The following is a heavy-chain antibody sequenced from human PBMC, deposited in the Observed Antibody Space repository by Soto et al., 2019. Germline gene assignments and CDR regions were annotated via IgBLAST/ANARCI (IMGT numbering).Heavy chain of an antibody. Sequence: PGASLRLSCAASGFTFSSYAMSWVRQAPGKGLEWVSAISGSGGSTYYADSVKGRFTISRDNSKNTLYLQMNSLRAEDTAVYYCAKDERSTDSSRPVFDYWGQGTLVTVSS. CDR2: ISGSGGST. CDR1: GFTFSSYA. CDR3: AKDERSTDSSRPVFDY. D-gene: IGHD3-22*01. V-gene: IGHV3-23*01. J-gene: IGHJ4*02.